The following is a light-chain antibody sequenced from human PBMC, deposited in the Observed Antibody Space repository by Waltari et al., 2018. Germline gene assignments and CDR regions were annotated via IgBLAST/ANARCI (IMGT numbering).Light chain of an antibody. CDR2: SAS. CDR3: QQYYSAPIT. Sequence: DIVMTQSPDSLAVSLGERATINCKSSQNILYSSNNKNYLAWFQQKPGQPPNLLIYSASTRESGVPERFSGSGSGTDFTLTINSLQAEDVAVYYCQQYYSAPITFGQGTRLEIK. J-gene: IGKJ5*01. CDR1: QNILYSSNNKNY. V-gene: IGKV4-1*01.